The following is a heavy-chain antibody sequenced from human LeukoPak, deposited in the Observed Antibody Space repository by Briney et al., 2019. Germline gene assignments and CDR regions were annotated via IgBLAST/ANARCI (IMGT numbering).Heavy chain of an antibody. CDR2: ISYDGSNK. Sequence: GGSLRLSCAASGFTFSSYAMHWVRQAPGKGLEWVAVISYDGSNKYYADSVKGRFTISRDNSKNTLYLQMNSLRSEDTAVYYCARDLTMVRGGYGDVWGQGTTVTVSS. CDR3: ARDLTMVRGGYGDV. J-gene: IGHJ6*02. D-gene: IGHD3-10*01. CDR1: GFTFSSYA. V-gene: IGHV3-30*04.